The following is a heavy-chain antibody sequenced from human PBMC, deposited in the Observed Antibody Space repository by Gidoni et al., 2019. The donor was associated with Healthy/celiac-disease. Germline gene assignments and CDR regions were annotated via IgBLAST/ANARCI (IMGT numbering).Heavy chain of an antibody. V-gene: IGHV4-39*01. Sequence: QLQLQESGPGLVKPSETLSLTCTVSGGSISSSSYYWGWIRQPPGKGLEWIGSIYYSGSTYYNPSLKGRVTISVDTSKNQFSLKLSSVTAADTAVYYCARHLTMVRGEVWFDPWGQGTLVTVSS. CDR2: IYYSGST. D-gene: IGHD3-10*01. J-gene: IGHJ5*02. CDR1: GGSISSSSYY. CDR3: ARHLTMVRGEVWFDP.